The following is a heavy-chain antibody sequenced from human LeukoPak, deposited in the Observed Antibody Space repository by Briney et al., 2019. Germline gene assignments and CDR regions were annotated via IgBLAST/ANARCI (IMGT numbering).Heavy chain of an antibody. V-gene: IGHV4-34*01. D-gene: IGHD3-10*01. CDR1: GGSFSGYY. CDR3: AMRLWFGEYDTHGGWFDP. J-gene: IGHJ5*02. Sequence: SETLSLTCAVYGGSFSGYYWSWIRQPPGKGLEWIGEINHSGSTNYNPSLKSRVTISVGTSKNQFSLKLSSVTAADTAVYYCAMRLWFGEYDTHGGWFDPWGQGTLVTVSS. CDR2: INHSGST.